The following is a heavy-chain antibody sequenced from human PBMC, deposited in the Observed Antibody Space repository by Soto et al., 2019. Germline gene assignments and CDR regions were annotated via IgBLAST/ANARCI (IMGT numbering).Heavy chain of an antibody. CDR2: IYYSGST. CDR1: GGSISSSSYY. D-gene: IGHD6-6*01. J-gene: IGHJ6*02. V-gene: IGHV4-39*01. Sequence: SETLSLTCTVSGGSISSSSYYWGWIRQPPGKGLEWIGSIYYSGSTYYNPSLKSRVTISVDTSKNQFSLKLSSVTAADTAVYYCGGGSSSVYYYYGMDVWGQGTTVTVSS. CDR3: GGGSSSVYYYYGMDV.